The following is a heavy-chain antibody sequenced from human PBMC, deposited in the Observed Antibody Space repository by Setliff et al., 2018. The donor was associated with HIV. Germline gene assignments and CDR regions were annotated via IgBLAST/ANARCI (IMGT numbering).Heavy chain of an antibody. Sequence: ASVKVSCKASGYTFASFGISWVRQAPGQGPEWVGWIGGDNGIPSYAQKLRDRVTLTADTSTKTVFMELRSLRSDDTAVYYCARGMDDSRSSVWYYWGQGTLVTVS. D-gene: IGHD6-6*01. V-gene: IGHV1-18*01. CDR2: IGGDNGIP. CDR1: GYTFASFG. CDR3: ARGMDDSRSSVWYY. J-gene: IGHJ4*02.